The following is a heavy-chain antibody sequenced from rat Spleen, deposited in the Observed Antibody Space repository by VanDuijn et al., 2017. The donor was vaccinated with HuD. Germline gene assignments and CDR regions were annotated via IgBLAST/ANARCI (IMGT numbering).Heavy chain of an antibody. CDR3: TRAAIAASVMDA. CDR2: ITNTGGST. CDR1: GFTFNNYW. Sequence: EVQLVESGGGLVQPGRSLKLSCVASGFTFNNYWMTWIRQAPGKGLEGVASITNTGGSTYYPDSVKGRFTISRDNAKSTLYLQMNSLRSEDTATYYCTRAAIAASVMDAWGQGASVTVSS. D-gene: IGHD1-2*01. V-gene: IGHV5-31*01. J-gene: IGHJ4*01.